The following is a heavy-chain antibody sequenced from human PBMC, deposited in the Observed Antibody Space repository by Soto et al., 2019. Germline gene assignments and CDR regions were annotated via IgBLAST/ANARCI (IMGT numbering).Heavy chain of an antibody. CDR2: IRKDGGSI. Sequence: EVQLVQSGGVLVQPGGSLRLSCAASGFTFSSSHMSWVRQVPGKGLEWISAIRKDGGSIYYVDSVKCRFTISRDNSQHTSSLRMKHLRAEDTAIYYCVRDRYTISDFCSAFSSDWGQGALVLVTS. CDR1: GFTFSSSH. D-gene: IGHD3-3*01. J-gene: IGHJ4*02. CDR3: VRDRYTISDFCSAFSSD. V-gene: IGHV3-23*04.